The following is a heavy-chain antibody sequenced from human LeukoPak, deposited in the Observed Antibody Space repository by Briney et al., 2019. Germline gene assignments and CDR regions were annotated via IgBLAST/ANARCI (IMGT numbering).Heavy chain of an antibody. CDR2: INHSGST. CDR1: GGSFSGYY. D-gene: IGHD3-22*01. Sequence: SETLSLTCAVYGGSFSGYYWSWIRQPPGKGPEWIGEINHSGSTNYNPSLKSRVTISVDTSKNQFSLKLSSVTAADTAVYYCAREAYYYDSSGIDYWGQGTLVTVSS. CDR3: AREAYYYDSSGIDY. J-gene: IGHJ4*02. V-gene: IGHV4-34*01.